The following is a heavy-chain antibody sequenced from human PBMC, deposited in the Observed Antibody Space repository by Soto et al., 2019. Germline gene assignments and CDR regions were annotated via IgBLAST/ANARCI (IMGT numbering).Heavy chain of an antibody. CDR1: GFTFSSSG. J-gene: IGHJ4*02. V-gene: IGHV3-23*01. Sequence: EVQLLESGGGLVQPGGSLRLSCAASGFTFSSSGMGGVRQAPGKGLEGVSGIRTGVTPYYADPVKGRFTISRDNSKNTLYLQMNGLRAEDTAVYYCAKKRDHFDYWGQGALVTVSP. CDR3: AKKRDHFDY. CDR2: IRTGVTP.